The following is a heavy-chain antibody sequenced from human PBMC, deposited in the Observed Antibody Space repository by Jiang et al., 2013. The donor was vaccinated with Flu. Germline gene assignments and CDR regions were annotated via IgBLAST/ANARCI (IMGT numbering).Heavy chain of an antibody. CDR1: GYNFIYSA. J-gene: IGHJ3*01. CDR2: INAGNGNS. Sequence: KTSGYNFIYSAVHWVRQAPGQRLEWMAWINAGNGNSKSAEKFQGRLRITRDTSASAAYMELSGLTSEDTGIYFCARDLSARRGFDFWGQGTMVTVSS. CDR3: ARDLSARRGFDF. D-gene: IGHD6-6*01. V-gene: IGHV1-3*01.